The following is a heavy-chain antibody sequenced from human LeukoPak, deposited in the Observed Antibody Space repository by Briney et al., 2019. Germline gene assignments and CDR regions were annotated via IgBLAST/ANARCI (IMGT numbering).Heavy chain of an antibody. CDR1: GGSFINYA. Sequence: SVKVSCKASGGSFINYAISWVRQAPGQGLEWMGGIIPMFVTANYAQKFQGRVTITADESTSTAYMELSSLRSEDTAVYYCARGPQWRGDYYYIDVWGRGTTVTVSS. CDR3: ARGPQWRGDYYYIDV. V-gene: IGHV1-69*01. J-gene: IGHJ6*03. D-gene: IGHD6-19*01. CDR2: IIPMFVTA.